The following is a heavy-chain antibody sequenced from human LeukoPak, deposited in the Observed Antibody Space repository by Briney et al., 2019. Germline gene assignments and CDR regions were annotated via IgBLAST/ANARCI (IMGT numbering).Heavy chain of an antibody. D-gene: IGHD2-15*01. CDR2: IYPGDSDT. V-gene: IGHV5-51*01. J-gene: IGHJ5*02. CDR3: ARQSGYCSGGSRYNWVDP. CDR1: GYSFTSYW. Sequence: GESLKISCKGSGYSFTSYWIGWVRQMPGKGLEWMGIIYPGDSDTRYSPSFQGQVTISADKSISTAYLQWSSLKASDTAMYYCARQSGYCSGGSRYNWVDPWGQGTLVTVSS.